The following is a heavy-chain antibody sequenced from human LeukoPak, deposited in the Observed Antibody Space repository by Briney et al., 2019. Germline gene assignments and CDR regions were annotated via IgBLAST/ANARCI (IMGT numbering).Heavy chain of an antibody. Sequence: PGRSLRLSCAASGFTFSSYGMHWVRQAPGNGQEWVAVIWYDGSNKYYADSVKGRFTISRDNSKNTLYLQMNSLRAEDTAVYYCARDSLGTVFDYWGQGTLVTVSS. D-gene: IGHD6-13*01. J-gene: IGHJ4*02. CDR3: ARDSLGTVFDY. V-gene: IGHV3-33*01. CDR1: GFTFSSYG. CDR2: IWYDGSNK.